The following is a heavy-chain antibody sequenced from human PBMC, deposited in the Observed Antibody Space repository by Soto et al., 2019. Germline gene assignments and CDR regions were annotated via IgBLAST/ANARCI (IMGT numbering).Heavy chain of an antibody. Sequence: PGGSLRLSCAASGFTFSSYWMSWVRQAPGKGLEWVANIKQDGSEKYYVDSAKGRFTISRDNAKNSLYLQMNSLRAEDTAVYYCARDLGSSWYPEYFQHWGQGTLVTVSS. CDR2: IKQDGSEK. CDR3: ARDLGSSWYPEYFQH. V-gene: IGHV3-7*01. CDR1: GFTFSSYW. J-gene: IGHJ1*01. D-gene: IGHD6-13*01.